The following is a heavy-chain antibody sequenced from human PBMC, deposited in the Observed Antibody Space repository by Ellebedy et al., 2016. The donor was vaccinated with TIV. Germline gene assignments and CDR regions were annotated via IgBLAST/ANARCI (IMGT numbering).Heavy chain of an antibody. CDR2: IIPNLNVV. CDR1: GETSSSHA. D-gene: IGHD5-12*01. Sequence: AASVKVSCKGSGETSSSHALNWVRQAPGQGLEWVGRIIPNLNVVNYARKFQGRVTITADRSTNIVYLELSSLRSDDTAVYYCARWGPYSGPFQGPFDFWGQGVLVTVSS. CDR3: ARWGPYSGPFQGPFDF. J-gene: IGHJ4*02. V-gene: IGHV1-69*04.